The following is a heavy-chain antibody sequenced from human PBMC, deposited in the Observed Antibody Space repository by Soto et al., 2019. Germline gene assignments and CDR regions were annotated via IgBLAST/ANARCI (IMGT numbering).Heavy chain of an antibody. CDR3: GGNSGNYYEFLAGFPGDPER. V-gene: IGHV3-21*04. Sequence: EVQLVESGGGLVKPGGSLRLSCAASGFTFSSYSMNWVRQAPGKGLEWVSLISSSGSYIYYADSVKGRFTISRDNAKNPPVLEMDRLGGEDTGVFLCGGNSGNYYEFLAGFPGDPERWGQGTLVTVSS. CDR1: GFTFSSYS. D-gene: IGHD3-3*01. J-gene: IGHJ4*02. CDR2: ISSSGSYI.